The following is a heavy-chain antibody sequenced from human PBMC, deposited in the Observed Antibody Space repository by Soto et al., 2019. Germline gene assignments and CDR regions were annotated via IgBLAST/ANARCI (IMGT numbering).Heavy chain of an antibody. Sequence: QVQLQESGPGLVKPSETLSLTCTVSGGSISSYYWSWIRQPPGKGLEWIGYIYYSGSTNYNPSLKSRVTISVDTSKNQFSLKLSSVTAADTAVYYCARGRGYDFWSGGRYYFDYWGQGTLVTVSS. J-gene: IGHJ4*02. CDR2: IYYSGST. CDR1: GGSISSYY. CDR3: ARGRGYDFWSGGRYYFDY. D-gene: IGHD3-3*01. V-gene: IGHV4-59*01.